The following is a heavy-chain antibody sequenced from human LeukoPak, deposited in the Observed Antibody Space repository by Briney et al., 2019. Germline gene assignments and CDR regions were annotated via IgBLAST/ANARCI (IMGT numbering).Heavy chain of an antibody. CDR1: GGSISSYY. Sequence: SETLSLTCTVSGGSISSYYWSWIRQHPGKGLEWIGYIYYSGSTYYNPSLKSRVTISVDTSKNQFSLKLSSVTAADTAVYYCARAPMTTVTLYYYYGMDVWGQGTTVTVSS. V-gene: IGHV4-59*06. CDR3: ARAPMTTVTLYYYYGMDV. J-gene: IGHJ6*02. CDR2: IYYSGST. D-gene: IGHD4-11*01.